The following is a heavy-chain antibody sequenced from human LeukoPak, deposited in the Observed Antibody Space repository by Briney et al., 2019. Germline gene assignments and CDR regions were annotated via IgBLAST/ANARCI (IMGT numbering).Heavy chain of an antibody. CDR2: IYTGGST. CDR3: ARGIPYFDY. V-gene: IGHV3-53*01. Sequence: GGSLRLSCAASGFTVSSNYVSWVRQAPGKGLEWASVIYTGGSTYYADSVEDRFTISRDNSKKTLYLLMNSLRAEDTAVYYCARGIPYFDYWGQGTLVTVSS. J-gene: IGHJ4*02. CDR1: GFTVSSNY.